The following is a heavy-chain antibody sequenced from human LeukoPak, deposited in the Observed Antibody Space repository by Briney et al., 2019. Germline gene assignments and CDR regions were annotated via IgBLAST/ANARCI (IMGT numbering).Heavy chain of an antibody. CDR3: ALIGDHAWFDP. J-gene: IGHJ5*02. Sequence: ASVKVSCKASGYTFTGYYIFWVRQAPGQGLEWMGWINPNSGGTNYAQEFQGRVTMTRDTFITTAYMELSTLRSDDTAVYYCALIGDHAWFDPWGQGTLVTVSS. V-gene: IGHV1-2*02. CDR1: GYTFTGYY. D-gene: IGHD3-10*01. CDR2: INPNSGGT.